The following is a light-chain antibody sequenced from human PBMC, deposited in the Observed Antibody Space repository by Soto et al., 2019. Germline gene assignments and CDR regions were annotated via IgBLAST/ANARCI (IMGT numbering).Light chain of an antibody. Sequence: EIVMTQSPATLSVSPGERATLSCRASQSVGTYLAWYQQKPGQAPRLLIYGASTRAAGISPRISGGGSGTEFTLTISRLQSEDFAVYYCQQYNDWPRTFGHGTKVGIK. CDR2: GAS. CDR1: QSVGTY. J-gene: IGKJ1*01. V-gene: IGKV3-15*01. CDR3: QQYNDWPRT.